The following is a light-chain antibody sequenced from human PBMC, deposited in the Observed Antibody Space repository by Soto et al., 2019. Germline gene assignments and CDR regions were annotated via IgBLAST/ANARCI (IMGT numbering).Light chain of an antibody. J-gene: IGLJ1*01. CDR2: DST. V-gene: IGLV1-51*01. CDR1: GSNVGTYS. CDR3: GVWDRSLTTYV. Sequence: QSVLTQPPSVSAAPGQKVTISCSGSGSNVGTYSASWYQHLPGTAPKLLIYDSTTRPSGIPDRFSGSKSGTSATLGITGLQTGDEAEYYCGVWDRSLTTYVFGPGTKVTVL.